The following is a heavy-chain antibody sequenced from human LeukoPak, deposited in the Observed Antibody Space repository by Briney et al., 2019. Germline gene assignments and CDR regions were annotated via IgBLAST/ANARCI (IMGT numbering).Heavy chain of an antibody. V-gene: IGHV5-51*01. CDR2: IYPGDSDT. Sequence: EESLKISCKGSGYSFTSYWIGWVRQIPGKGLEWMGIIYPGDSDTTYSPSFQGQVTISADKSISTAYLQWSSLKASDTAMYYCARSAGCSGGSCYTPKDYYYYAMDVWGQGTTVTVSS. J-gene: IGHJ6*02. CDR3: ARSAGCSGGSCYTPKDYYYYAMDV. D-gene: IGHD2-15*01. CDR1: GYSFTSYW.